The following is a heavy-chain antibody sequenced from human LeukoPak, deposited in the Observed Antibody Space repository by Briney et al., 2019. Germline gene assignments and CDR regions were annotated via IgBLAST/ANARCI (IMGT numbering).Heavy chain of an antibody. CDR1: GFTFSSYN. J-gene: IGHJ4*02. CDR3: AWVSRSYSYFEY. CDR2: ISSSSSYI. V-gene: IGHV3-21*01. D-gene: IGHD1-26*01. Sequence: KPGGSLRLSCAASGFTFSSYNMNWLRQAPGKGLERVSSISSSSSYIYYADSVKGRFTISRDNAKNSLSLQMNSLRPEDTAVYYCAWVSRSYSYFEYWGQGTLVTVSS.